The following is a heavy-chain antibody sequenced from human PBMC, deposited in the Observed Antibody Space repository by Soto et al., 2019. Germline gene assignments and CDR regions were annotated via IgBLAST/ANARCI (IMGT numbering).Heavy chain of an antibody. CDR2: VNPGGIT. J-gene: IGHJ4*02. Sequence: TSETLSLTCAVYGGSLIGYYCSCIRHPPGKGLEWIGEVNPGGITNYSPSVKSRLKISLDTSKKEVSLEMTSVTAAGTAVYYCGRVVIKMAIQSTDSWGPGTLVTVSS. CDR3: GRVVIKMAIQSTDS. V-gene: IGHV4-34*01. CDR1: GGSLIGYY.